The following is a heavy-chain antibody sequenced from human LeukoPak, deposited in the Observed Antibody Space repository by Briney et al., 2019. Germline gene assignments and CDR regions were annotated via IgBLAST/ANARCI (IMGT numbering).Heavy chain of an antibody. J-gene: IGHJ2*01. CDR3: AKDLRSYGVHWYFDL. Sequence: GGSLRLSCAASGFTFSTYAVTWVRQAPGKGLDWVSDISGGGGSTSYADSVRGRFTISRDNSKNTLYLQMNSLRADDTAVYYCAKDLRSYGVHWYFDLWGRGTLVTVSS. CDR2: ISGGGGST. CDR1: GFTFSTYA. D-gene: IGHD5-18*01. V-gene: IGHV3-23*01.